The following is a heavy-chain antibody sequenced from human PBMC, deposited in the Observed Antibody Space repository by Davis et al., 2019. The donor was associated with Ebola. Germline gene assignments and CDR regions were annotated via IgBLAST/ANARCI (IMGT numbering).Heavy chain of an antibody. CDR1: GYTFTSYG. Sequence: ASVKVSCKASGYTFTSYGISWVRQAPGQGLEWMGWISAYNGNTNYAQKLQGRVTMTTDTSTSTAYMELRSLRSDDTAVYYCARALGEYYYDSSGHSLDYWGQGTLVTVSS. CDR3: ARALGEYYYDSSGHSLDY. D-gene: IGHD3-22*01. CDR2: ISAYNGNT. V-gene: IGHV1-18*01. J-gene: IGHJ4*02.